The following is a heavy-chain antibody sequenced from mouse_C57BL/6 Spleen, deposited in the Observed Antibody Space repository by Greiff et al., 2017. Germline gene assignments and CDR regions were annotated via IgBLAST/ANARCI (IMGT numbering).Heavy chain of an antibody. J-gene: IGHJ1*03. CDR2: ISSGSSNI. Sequence: EVKLVESGGGLVKPGGSLKLSCAAPGFTFSDYGMHWFSQAPEKGLEWVAYISSGSSNIYYADTVKGRFTISRDNAKDTLFLQMTSLRSEDTAMYYCAGRYYGSWYYGGWGTGATVTVSS. CDR1: GFTFSDYG. CDR3: AGRYYGSWYYGG. V-gene: IGHV5-17*01. D-gene: IGHD1-1*01.